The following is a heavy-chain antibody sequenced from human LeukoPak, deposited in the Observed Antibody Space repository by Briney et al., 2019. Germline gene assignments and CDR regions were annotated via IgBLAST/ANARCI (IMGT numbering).Heavy chain of an antibody. CDR2: ISNNGSSA. V-gene: IGHV3-64*01. CDR3: ARYRAAVGFDY. Sequence: GWSLRLSCAASGFSFSSYAMHLVRLAPGNRLEYVSAISNNGSSAYYANSMKGRFTISRDNSKNTLYLQMGSLRAEDMAVYYCARYRAAVGFDYWGQGTLVTVSS. D-gene: IGHD6-13*01. CDR1: GFSFSSYA. J-gene: IGHJ4*02.